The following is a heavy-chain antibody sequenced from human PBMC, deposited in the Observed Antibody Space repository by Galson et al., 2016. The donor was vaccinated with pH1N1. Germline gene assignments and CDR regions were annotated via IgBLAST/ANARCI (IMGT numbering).Heavy chain of an antibody. CDR3: ARGSGSPDSYYYYGMDV. CDR2: IYPSDPDT. V-gene: IGHV5-51*01. CDR1: GYSFTNYW. J-gene: IGHJ6*02. Sequence: QSGAEVKKPGKSLKISCKGSGYSFTNYWIGWVRQMPGKGLEWMGIIYPSDPDTSYSPSFQGQVTISADKSISTAYLQWSSLKASDTAIYYCARGSGSPDSYYYYGMDVWGQGTTVTVSS. D-gene: IGHD3-10*01.